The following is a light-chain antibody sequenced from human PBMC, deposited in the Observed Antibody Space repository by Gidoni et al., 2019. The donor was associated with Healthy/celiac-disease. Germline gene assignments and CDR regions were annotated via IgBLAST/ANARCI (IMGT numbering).Light chain of an antibody. V-gene: IGKV1-39*01. CDR2: AAS. CDR1: QSIISY. J-gene: IGKJ1*01. Sequence: DIQMTQSPSSLSASVGDRVTITCRASQSIISYLNWYQQKPGKAPKLLIYAASSLQSGVPSRFSGSGSGTDFTLTINSLQPEDFATYYCQQSYSTLWTFGQGTKVEIK. CDR3: QQSYSTLWT.